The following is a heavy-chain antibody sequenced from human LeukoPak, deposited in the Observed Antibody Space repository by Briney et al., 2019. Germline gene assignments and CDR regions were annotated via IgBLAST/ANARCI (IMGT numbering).Heavy chain of an antibody. CDR2: IIPILGIA. Sequence: GASVKVSCKASGGTFSSYAISWVRQAPGQGLEWMGRIIPILGIANYAQKFQGRVTITADKSTSTAYMGLSSLRSEDTAVYYCARTLCSGGSCYRKPPDYWGQGTLVTVSS. V-gene: IGHV1-69*04. J-gene: IGHJ4*02. CDR3: ARTLCSGGSCYRKPPDY. D-gene: IGHD2-15*01. CDR1: GGTFSSYA.